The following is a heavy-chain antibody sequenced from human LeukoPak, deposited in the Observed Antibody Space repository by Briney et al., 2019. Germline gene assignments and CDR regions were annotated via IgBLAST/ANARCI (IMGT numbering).Heavy chain of an antibody. CDR3: AIFLSTYYYDSSGYSNPVDY. CDR2: IIPILGIA. J-gene: IGHJ4*02. CDR1: GGTFSSYA. D-gene: IGHD3-22*01. Sequence: SVKVSCKASGGTFSSYAISWVRQAPGQGLEWMGRIIPILGIANYAQKFQGRVTITADKSTGTAYMELSSLRSEDTAVYYCAIFLSTYYYDSSGYSNPVDYWGQGTLVTVSS. V-gene: IGHV1-69*04.